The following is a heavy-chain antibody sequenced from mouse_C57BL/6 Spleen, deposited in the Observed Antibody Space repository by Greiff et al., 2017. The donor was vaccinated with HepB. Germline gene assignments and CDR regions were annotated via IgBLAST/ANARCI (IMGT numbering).Heavy chain of an antibody. CDR1: GYTFTDYY. V-gene: IGHV1-19*01. D-gene: IGHD1-1*01. CDR3: ARHGSIAMDY. J-gene: IGHJ4*01. CDR2: INPYNGGT. Sequence: EVQLQQSGPVLVKPGASVKMSCKASGYTFTDYYMNWVKQSHGKSLEWIGVINPYNGGTSYNQKFKGKATLTVDKSSSTAYMELNSLTSEDSAVYYCARHGSIAMDYWGQGTSVTVSS.